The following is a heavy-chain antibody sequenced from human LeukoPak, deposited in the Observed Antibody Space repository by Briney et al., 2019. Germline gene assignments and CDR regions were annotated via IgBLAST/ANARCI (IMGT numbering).Heavy chain of an antibody. V-gene: IGHV3-33*01. D-gene: IGHD3-3*01. CDR3: ARDYYDFWSGYYGRVMGYYYYMDV. CDR1: GFTFSSYG. J-gene: IGHJ6*03. CDR2: IWYDGSNK. Sequence: PGRSLRLSCAASGFTFSSYGMHWVRQAPGKGLEWVAVIWYDGSNKYYADSVKGRFTISRDNSKNTLYLQMNSQRAEDTAVYYCARDYYDFWSGYYGRVMGYYYYMDVWGKGTTVTVSS.